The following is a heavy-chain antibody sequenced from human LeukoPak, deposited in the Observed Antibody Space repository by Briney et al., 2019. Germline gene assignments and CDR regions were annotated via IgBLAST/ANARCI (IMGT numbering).Heavy chain of an antibody. Sequence: SETLSLTCAVYGGSFRGYYWSWIRQPPGEGLEWVGEIKHSGSTNYNPSLKSRVNISVDTSKNQFSLKLSSETAADTGVYYCASPPMVEQQLVYFDYWGQGTLVTVSP. CDR2: IKHSGST. CDR3: ASPPMVEQQLVYFDY. V-gene: IGHV4-34*01. J-gene: IGHJ4*02. D-gene: IGHD6-13*01. CDR1: GGSFRGYY.